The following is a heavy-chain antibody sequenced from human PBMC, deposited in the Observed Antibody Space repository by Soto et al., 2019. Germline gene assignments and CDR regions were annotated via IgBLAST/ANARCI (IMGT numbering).Heavy chain of an antibody. J-gene: IGHJ5*02. CDR3: ARGRNKMVYAPRDGWFDP. Sequence: ASETLSLTCAVYGGSFSGYYWSWIRQPPGKGLEWIGEINHSGSTNYNPSLKSRVTISVDTSKNQFSLKLSSVTAADTAVYYCARGRNKMVYAPRDGWFDPWGQGTLVTVSS. V-gene: IGHV4-34*01. D-gene: IGHD2-8*01. CDR2: INHSGST. CDR1: GGSFSGYY.